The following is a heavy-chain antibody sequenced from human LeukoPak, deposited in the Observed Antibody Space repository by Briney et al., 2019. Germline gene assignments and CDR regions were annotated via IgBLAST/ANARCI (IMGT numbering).Heavy chain of an antibody. J-gene: IGHJ3*02. CDR2: ISAYNGNT. D-gene: IGHD3-22*01. CDR1: GYTFTGYY. Sequence: ASVKVSCKASGYTFTGYYMHWVRQAPGQGLEWMGWISAYNGNTNYAQKLQGRVTMTTDTSTSTAYMELRSLRSDDTAVYYCARAGYYDSSGYYYVPYAFDIWGQGTMVTVSS. V-gene: IGHV1-18*04. CDR3: ARAGYYDSSGYYYVPYAFDI.